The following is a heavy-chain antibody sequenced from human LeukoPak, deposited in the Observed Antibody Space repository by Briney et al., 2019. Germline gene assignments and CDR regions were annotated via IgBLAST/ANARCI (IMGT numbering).Heavy chain of an antibody. J-gene: IGHJ6*03. CDR3: ARTTEAHSWRTRYYDYYMDV. V-gene: IGHV4-59*01. D-gene: IGHD6-13*01. Sequence: SETLSLTCTVSGGSISSYYWSWIRHPPGKGLEWIGSIYYSGSTNYNPSLKSRVTISVDTSKNQFSLKLSSVTAADTAVYYCARTTEAHSWRTRYYDYYMDVWGKGTTVTVSS. CDR2: IYYSGST. CDR1: GGSISSYY.